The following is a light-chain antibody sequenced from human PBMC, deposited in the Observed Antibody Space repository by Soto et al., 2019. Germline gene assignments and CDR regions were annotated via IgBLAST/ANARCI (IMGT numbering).Light chain of an antibody. V-gene: IGLV2-11*01. CDR3: CSYAGSYTPVV. CDR2: NVS. J-gene: IGLJ2*01. Sequence: QSALTQPRSMSGSPGQSVTISCTGTSSDVGGYNYVSWYQQHPGKAPKLMIYNVSKRPSGVPDRFSCSKSGNTASLTISGLQAEDEADYYCCSYAGSYTPVVFGGGTKLTVL. CDR1: SSDVGGYNY.